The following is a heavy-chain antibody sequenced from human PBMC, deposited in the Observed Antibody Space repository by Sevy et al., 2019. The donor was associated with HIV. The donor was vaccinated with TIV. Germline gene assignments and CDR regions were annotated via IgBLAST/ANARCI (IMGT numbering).Heavy chain of an antibody. V-gene: IGHV3-33*08. D-gene: IGHD3-22*01. CDR3: ASCPYYYDSSGYFDQ. J-gene: IGHJ4*02. CDR2: IWYDGNNT. CDR1: GFTFSDYD. Sequence: GGSLRLSCAASGFTFSDYDMHWVRQAPGKGLEWVALIWYDGNNTSYADSVKGRFTISRDNSKNTLYLQMNSLRAEDTAVYYCASCPYYYDSSGYFDQWGQGTLVTVSS.